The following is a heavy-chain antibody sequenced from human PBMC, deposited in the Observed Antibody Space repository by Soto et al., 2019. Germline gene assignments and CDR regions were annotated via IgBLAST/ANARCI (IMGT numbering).Heavy chain of an antibody. Sequence: EVQLLESGGGWVQPGGSLRLSCAASGFTFSSYAMSWVRQAPGNGLECVSAITGSGGSTYYADSVKGRFTISRDNSKNRLYLQMNSLRAEDTAVYYCAKDAVMDSSHSLWWYFALWGRGTLVTVSS. CDR3: AKDAVMDSSHSLWWYFAL. V-gene: IGHV3-23*01. D-gene: IGHD6-13*01. J-gene: IGHJ2*01. CDR1: GFTFSSYA. CDR2: ITGSGGST.